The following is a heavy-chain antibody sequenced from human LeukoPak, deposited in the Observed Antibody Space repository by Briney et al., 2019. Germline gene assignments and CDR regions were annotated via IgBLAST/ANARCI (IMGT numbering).Heavy chain of an antibody. V-gene: IGHV1-2*02. J-gene: IGHJ4*02. Sequence: GASVTVSCKASGYTFTGYYMHWVRQAPGQGLEWMGWINPNSGGTNYAQKFQGRVTMTRDTSISTAYMELSRLRSDDTAVYYCARAYDFRGLRRFYFDYWGQGTLVTVSS. CDR2: INPNSGGT. D-gene: IGHD3-3*01. CDR1: GYTFTGYY. CDR3: ARAYDFRGLRRFYFDY.